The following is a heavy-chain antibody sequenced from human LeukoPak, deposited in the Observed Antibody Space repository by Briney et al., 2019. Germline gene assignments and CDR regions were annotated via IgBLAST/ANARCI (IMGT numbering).Heavy chain of an antibody. Sequence: GASVKVSCKASGYTFTSYDINWVRQATGQGLEWMGWMNPNSGNTGYAQKFQGRVTMTRNTSMSTAYMELSSLRSEDTAVYYCARVGTMVRGVTGDWGQGTLVTVSS. J-gene: IGHJ4*02. V-gene: IGHV1-8*01. CDR1: GYTFTSYD. D-gene: IGHD3-10*01. CDR2: MNPNSGNT. CDR3: ARVGTMVRGVTGD.